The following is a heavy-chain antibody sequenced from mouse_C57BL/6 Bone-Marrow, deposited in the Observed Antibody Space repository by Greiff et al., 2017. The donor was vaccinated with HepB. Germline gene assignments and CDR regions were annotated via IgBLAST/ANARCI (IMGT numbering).Heavy chain of an antibody. V-gene: IGHV3-6*01. CDR2: ISYDGSN. Sequence: EVKLQESGPGLVKPSQSLSLTCSVTGYSITSGYYWNWIRQFPGNKLEWMGYISYDGSNNYNPSLKNRISITRDTSKNQFFLKLNSVTTEDTATYYCASGNPYFDYWGQGTTLTVSS. CDR1: GYSITSGYY. J-gene: IGHJ2*01. D-gene: IGHD2-1*01. CDR3: ASGNPYFDY.